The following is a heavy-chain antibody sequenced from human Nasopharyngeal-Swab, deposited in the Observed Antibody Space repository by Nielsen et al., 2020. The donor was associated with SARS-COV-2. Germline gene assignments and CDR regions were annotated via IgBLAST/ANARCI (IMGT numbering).Heavy chain of an antibody. J-gene: IGHJ4*02. Sequence: GGSLRLSCKGSGYSFTSYWIGWVRQMPGKGLEWMGIIYPGDSDTGYSPSFQGQVTISADKSISTAYLQWSSLKASDTAMYYCAKGLRYFDWQTFFDYWGQGTLVTVSS. CDR3: AKGLRYFDWQTFFDY. CDR2: IYPGDSDT. V-gene: IGHV5-51*01. CDR1: GYSFTSYW. D-gene: IGHD3-9*01.